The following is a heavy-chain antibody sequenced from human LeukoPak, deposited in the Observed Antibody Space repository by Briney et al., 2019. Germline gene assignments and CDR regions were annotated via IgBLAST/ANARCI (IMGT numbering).Heavy chain of an antibody. V-gene: IGHV1-69*04. CDR2: IIPVLNIT. J-gene: IGHJ6*02. Sequence: ASVKVSCKTSGGTFSSSVITWVRQAPGQGLEWMGRIIPVLNITTYAQKFQGSVTVTADTSTSTIYMELSSLRSEETAVYYCARDQGLTAPPPYGLDVWGQGTTVIVSS. D-gene: IGHD5-18*01. CDR1: GGTFSSSV. CDR3: ARDQGLTAPPPYGLDV.